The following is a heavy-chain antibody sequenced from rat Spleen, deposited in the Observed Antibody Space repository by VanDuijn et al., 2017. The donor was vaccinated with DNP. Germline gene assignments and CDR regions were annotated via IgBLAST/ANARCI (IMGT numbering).Heavy chain of an antibody. CDR2: IIYDGSNT. J-gene: IGHJ2*01. V-gene: IGHV5-17*01. CDR1: GFTFSDYA. Sequence: EVLLVESDGGLVQPGNSLKLSCAASGFTFSDYAMAWVRQSLRKGLEWVAVIIYDGSNTHYRDSVKGRFTISRDNAKSTLYLQMDSLRSEDTATYYCARLNTMGITQGVDYFDYWGQGVMVTVSS. D-gene: IGHD1-9*01. CDR3: ARLNTMGITQGVDYFDY.